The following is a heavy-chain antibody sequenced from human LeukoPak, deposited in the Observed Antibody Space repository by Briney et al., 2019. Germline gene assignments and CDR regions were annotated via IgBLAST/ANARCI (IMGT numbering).Heavy chain of an antibody. Sequence: RASVKVSRKASGYTFTSYVISWVRQAPGQGLEWMGWISAYNGNTNYAQKLQGRVTMTTDTSTSTAYMELRSLRSDDTAVYYCARASSVAVAGSFSYWGQGTLVTVSS. J-gene: IGHJ4*02. CDR2: ISAYNGNT. CDR3: ARASSVAVAGSFSY. D-gene: IGHD6-19*01. V-gene: IGHV1-18*01. CDR1: GYTFTSYV.